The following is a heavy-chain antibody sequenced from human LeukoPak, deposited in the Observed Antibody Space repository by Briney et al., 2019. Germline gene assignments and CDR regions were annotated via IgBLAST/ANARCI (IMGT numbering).Heavy chain of an antibody. V-gene: IGHV3-23*01. J-gene: IGHJ4*02. CDR2: ISGSGGTT. CDR1: GFTFNNYA. D-gene: IGHD6-13*01. Sequence: GGSLRLSCAASGFTFNNYAMNWVRQAPGKGLEWVSVISGSGGTTYYADSVKGRFTISRDSSKNTLYLQMNSLRAEDTAVYYCAKEGGYSSSWYLEGNFFDYWGQGTLVTVSS. CDR3: AKEGGYSSSWYLEGNFFDY.